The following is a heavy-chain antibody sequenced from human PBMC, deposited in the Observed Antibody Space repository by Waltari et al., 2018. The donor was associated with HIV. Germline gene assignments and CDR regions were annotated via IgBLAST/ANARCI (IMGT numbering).Heavy chain of an antibody. Sequence: QVHLQESGPGLVKPSETLSLTCAVSGYSISSGYYWRLIRQPPGKGLGWIGSIYRSGSTYHNPALNRRVTISVDTSKNQFSLKRSSQTAADTAVYYCARYLDGYNYRFDYWGQGTLVTVAS. CDR1: GYSISSGYY. D-gene: IGHD5-12*01. J-gene: IGHJ4*02. CDR2: IYRSGST. V-gene: IGHV4-38-2*01. CDR3: ARYLDGYNYRFDY.